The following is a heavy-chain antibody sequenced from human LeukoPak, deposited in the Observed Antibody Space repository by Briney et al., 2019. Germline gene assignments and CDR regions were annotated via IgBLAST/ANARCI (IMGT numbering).Heavy chain of an antibody. D-gene: IGHD2-21*02. V-gene: IGHV3-23*01. CDR3: ASIPDAIAYCGGDCYFDY. J-gene: IGHJ4*02. CDR2: ISGNGGST. Sequence: GGSLRLSCAASGFTFSSYAMSWVRQAPGRGLEWVSTISGNGGSTYYADSVKGRFTISRDNSKNTLYLQMNSLRAEDTAVYYCASIPDAIAYCGGDCYFDYWGQGTLVTVSS. CDR1: GFTFSSYA.